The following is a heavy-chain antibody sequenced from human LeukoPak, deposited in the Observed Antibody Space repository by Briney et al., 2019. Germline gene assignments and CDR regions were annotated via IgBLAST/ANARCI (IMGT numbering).Heavy chain of an antibody. CDR2: ISSSSSYI. D-gene: IGHD1-7*01. CDR3: ARAHNWKYGTFDY. Sequence: GGSLRLSCAASGFTFSSYSMNWVRQAPGKGLEWVSSISSSSSYIYYADSVKGRFTISRVNAKNSLHLQMNSLRAEDTAVYYCARAHNWKYGTFDYWGQGTLVTVSS. J-gene: IGHJ4*02. V-gene: IGHV3-21*01. CDR1: GFTFSSYS.